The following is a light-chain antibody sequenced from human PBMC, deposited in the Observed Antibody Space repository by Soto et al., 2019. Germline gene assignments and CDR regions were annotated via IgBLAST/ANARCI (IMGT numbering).Light chain of an antibody. CDR1: QSVRSN. J-gene: IGKJ2*01. V-gene: IGKV3D-15*01. CDR2: DAS. Sequence: EIVMTQSPATLSVSPGERATLSCRASQSVRSNLAWYQQKTGQAPRLLIYDASTRATGIPPRFSGSGSGTEFTLTISSLQSEDFAVYYCQQYNNWPPYTLGQGTKLEIK. CDR3: QQYNNWPPYT.